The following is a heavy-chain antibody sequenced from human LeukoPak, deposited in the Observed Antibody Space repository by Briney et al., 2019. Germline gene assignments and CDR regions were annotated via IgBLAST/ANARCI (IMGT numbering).Heavy chain of an antibody. J-gene: IGHJ5*02. CDR3: ARDLGSCYGFGCWFDP. Sequence: SETLSLTCAVYGGSFSGYYWSWIRQPAGKGLEWIGRIYTSGSTDYHPSLKRRVAISGDASKNQFSLKLSSVTAADTAVYYCARDLGSCYGFGCWFDPWGQGTLVTVSS. CDR1: GGSFSGYY. D-gene: IGHD2-2*01. V-gene: IGHV4-59*10. CDR2: IYTSGST.